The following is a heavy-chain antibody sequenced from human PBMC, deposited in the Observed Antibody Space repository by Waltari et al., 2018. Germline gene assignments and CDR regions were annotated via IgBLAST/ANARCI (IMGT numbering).Heavy chain of an antibody. V-gene: IGHV4-34*01. J-gene: IGHJ2*01. CDR1: GGSFSGYY. Sequence: QVQLQQWGAGLLKPSETLSLTCAVYGGSFSGYYWSWIRQPPGTGLEWIGEINHSGSTNYNPSLKSRVTISVDTSKNQFSLKLSSVTAADTAVYYCARGGWITMVRGATRAPGWYFDLWGRGTLVTVSS. CDR2: INHSGST. CDR3: ARGGWITMVRGATRAPGWYFDL. D-gene: IGHD3-10*01.